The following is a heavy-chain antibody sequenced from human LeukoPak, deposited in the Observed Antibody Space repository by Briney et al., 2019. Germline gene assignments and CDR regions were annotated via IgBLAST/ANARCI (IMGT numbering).Heavy chain of an antibody. CDR3: AKDPGIAVAGTEDDAFDI. CDR1: GFTYRSYA. J-gene: IGHJ3*02. CDR2: ISGSGGST. D-gene: IGHD6-19*01. Sequence: AGVSLRLLYASCGFTYRSYAIRWVRQAPAKGLEWVSAISGSGGSTYYADSVKGRFTISRDKSKNTLYLQRSSLRAEDTAVYYCAKDPGIAVAGTEDDAFDIWGQGTMVTVSS. V-gene: IGHV3-23*01.